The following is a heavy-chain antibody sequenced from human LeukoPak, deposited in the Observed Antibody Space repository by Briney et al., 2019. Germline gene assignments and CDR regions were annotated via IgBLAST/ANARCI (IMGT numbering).Heavy chain of an antibody. CDR2: ISLSGRT. J-gene: IGHJ4*02. CDR3: ARGATVVTGRTYYFDY. D-gene: IGHD4-23*01. CDR1: GASVSSDY. Sequence: SASLSLTCPVSGASVSSDYTSWVRQPPGKWLEWLGYISLSGRTNNKTSLRGRFTISVATSKTQFSLKLSSVTAADTDVHYCARGATVVTGRTYYFDYWGQGSMLVVSS. V-gene: IGHV4-59*08.